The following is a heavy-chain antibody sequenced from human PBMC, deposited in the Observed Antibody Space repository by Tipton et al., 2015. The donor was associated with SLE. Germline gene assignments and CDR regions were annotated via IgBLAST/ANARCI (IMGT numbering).Heavy chain of an antibody. J-gene: IGHJ3*02. CDR3: ASGIVVVTLLYDAFDI. CDR2: IYYSGRT. V-gene: IGHV4-39*07. CDR1: GGSISSSSYY. D-gene: IGHD3-22*01. Sequence: TLSLTCTVSGGSISSSSYYWGWIRQPPGKGLEWIGSIYYSGRTYYNPSLKSRVTISVDTSKNQFSLKLSSVTAADTAVYYCASGIVVVTLLYDAFDIWGQGTMVTVSS.